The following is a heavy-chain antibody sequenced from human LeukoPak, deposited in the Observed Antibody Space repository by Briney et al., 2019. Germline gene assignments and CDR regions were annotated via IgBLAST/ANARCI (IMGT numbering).Heavy chain of an antibody. CDR3: TRIGAAAIGFGYYYYYYMDV. D-gene: IGHD2-2*02. CDR2: IRSKPYGGTT. Sequence: GGSLRLSCTASGFTFGDYAMSWVGQAQGKGLEGVGFIRSKPYGGTTEYAASVKGRFTISRDDSKSIAYLQMNSLKTEDTAVYYCTRIGAAAIGFGYYYYYYMDVWGKGTTVTVSS. J-gene: IGHJ6*03. CDR1: GFTFGDYA. V-gene: IGHV3-49*04.